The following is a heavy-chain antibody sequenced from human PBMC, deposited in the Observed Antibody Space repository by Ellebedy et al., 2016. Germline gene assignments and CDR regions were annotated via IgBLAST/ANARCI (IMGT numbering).Heavy chain of an antibody. Sequence: SETLSLXCTVSGVSISNYYWSWIRQPPGKGLECIGYIYNNVTTTYNPSLKSRVSISVDTSKNQFSLKLSSVTAADTAVYYCAASYYYDSSGYYYHWFDPWGQGTLVTVSS. CDR2: IYNNVTT. CDR1: GVSISNYY. J-gene: IGHJ5*02. CDR3: AASYYYDSSGYYYHWFDP. D-gene: IGHD3-22*01. V-gene: IGHV4-59*13.